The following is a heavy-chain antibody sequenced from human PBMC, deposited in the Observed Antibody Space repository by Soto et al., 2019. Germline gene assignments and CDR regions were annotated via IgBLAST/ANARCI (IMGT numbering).Heavy chain of an antibody. V-gene: IGHV4-31*03. Sequence: QVQLQESGPGLVKPSQTLSLTCTVSGGSISSGGYYWSGIRQHPGKGLGWIGYIYYSGSTYYNPVPKSRVTRSVDTSKYQVSLKLSSVTAADTAVDYCARYLRGGSDGMDVWCQGTTVTVSS. CDR3: ARYLRGGSDGMDV. CDR2: IYYSGST. D-gene: IGHD3-10*01. CDR1: GGSISSGGYY. J-gene: IGHJ6*02.